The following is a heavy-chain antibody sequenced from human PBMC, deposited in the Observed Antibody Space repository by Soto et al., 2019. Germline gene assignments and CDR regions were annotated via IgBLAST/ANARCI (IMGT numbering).Heavy chain of an antibody. CDR1: GYTFTGYY. J-gene: IGHJ3*01. CDR3: ARDHSKWELMGRDAFDF. V-gene: IGHV1-2*02. Sequence: ASVNVSCKASGYTFTGYYMHWVRQAPGQGLEWMGWINPNSGGTNYAQKFQGRVTMTRDTSISTAYMELSRLRSDDTAVYYCARDHSKWELMGRDAFDFWGQGTMVTVSS. CDR2: INPNSGGT. D-gene: IGHD1-26*01.